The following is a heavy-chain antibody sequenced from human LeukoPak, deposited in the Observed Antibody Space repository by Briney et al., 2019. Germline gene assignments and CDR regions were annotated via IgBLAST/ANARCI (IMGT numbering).Heavy chain of an antibody. CDR2: INHSGST. CDR1: GGSFSGYY. D-gene: IGHD2-2*01. CDR3: AKDLPPFAGVVVPAGTE. Sequence: SETLSLTCAVYGGSFSGYYWSWIRQAPGKGLEWIGEINHSGSTNYKPSLKSRVTISVDTSKNQFSLKLSSVTAADTAVYYCAKDLPPFAGVVVPAGTEWGQGTLVTVSS. V-gene: IGHV4-34*01. J-gene: IGHJ4*02.